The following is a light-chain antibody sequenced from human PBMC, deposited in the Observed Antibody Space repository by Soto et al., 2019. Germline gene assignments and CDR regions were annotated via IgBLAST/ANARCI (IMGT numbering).Light chain of an antibody. J-gene: IGKJ5*01. Sequence: ILLTQSPGTLSLSPGERATLSCRASQSGYDSYLAWYQQKPGQPPRLLIYGASTRATGIPARFSGSGSGTEFTLTISSLQSEDFAVYYCQQYNNWPPLITFGQGTRLEIK. CDR2: GAS. CDR3: QQYNNWPPLIT. CDR1: QSGYDSY. V-gene: IGKV3D-15*01.